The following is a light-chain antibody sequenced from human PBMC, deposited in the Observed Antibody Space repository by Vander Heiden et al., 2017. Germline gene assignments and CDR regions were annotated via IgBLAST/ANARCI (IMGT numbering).Light chain of an antibody. CDR1: QTVTSNY. J-gene: IGKJ4*01. Sequence: IVLTPSPGTLSLSPGDTATLSCRASQTVTSNYLAWFQQKPGQAPRLLIYGASSRATGIPDRFAGSGSGTDFTLTISSMEPEDFAVYYCQQYCSSPLTFGAGTNVEIQ. CDR2: GAS. V-gene: IGKV3-20*01. CDR3: QQYCSSPLT.